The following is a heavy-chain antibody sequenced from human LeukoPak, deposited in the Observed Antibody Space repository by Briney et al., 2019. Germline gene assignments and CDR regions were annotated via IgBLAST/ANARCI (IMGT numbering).Heavy chain of an antibody. J-gene: IGHJ4*02. D-gene: IGHD4-17*01. Sequence: GGSLRLSCEGSGFPFSSYEMNWLRQAPGKGLEWVSHIDSGGITIYYADSVEGRFTISRDNAKNSIYLQMDSLRVEDTAIYYCARDSVGDLLDYWGQGTPVTVSS. CDR3: ARDSVGDLLDY. CDR2: IDSGGITI. V-gene: IGHV3-48*03. CDR1: GFPFSSYE.